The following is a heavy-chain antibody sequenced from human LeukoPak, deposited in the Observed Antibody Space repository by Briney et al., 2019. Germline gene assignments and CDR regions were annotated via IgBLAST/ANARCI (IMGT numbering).Heavy chain of an antibody. CDR2: ISGSGGST. D-gene: IGHD3-10*01. CDR1: GFTFSSYA. J-gene: IGHJ4*02. V-gene: IGHV3-23*01. Sequence: GGSLRLSCAASGFTFSSYAMSWVRQAPGKGLEWVSAISGSGGSTYYADSVRGRFTISRDNSKNTLYLQMNSLRAEDTAVYYCAKANVLLWFGEFRDWGQGTLVTVSS. CDR3: AKANVLLWFGEFRD.